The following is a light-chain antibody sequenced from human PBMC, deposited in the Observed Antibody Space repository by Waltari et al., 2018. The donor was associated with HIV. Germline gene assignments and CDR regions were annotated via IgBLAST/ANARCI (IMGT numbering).Light chain of an antibody. CDR2: KDS. CDR1: ALPKQY. CDR3: QSVDRSRVV. Sequence: SYELTQPPSVSVSPGQTARITCSGDALPKQYAYWYQQKPGQAPVVVIYKDSDRPSGIPERLSGSSSGTTVTLTISGVQTEDEPDYYCQSVDRSRVVFGGGTKLTVL. J-gene: IGLJ2*01. V-gene: IGLV3-25*03.